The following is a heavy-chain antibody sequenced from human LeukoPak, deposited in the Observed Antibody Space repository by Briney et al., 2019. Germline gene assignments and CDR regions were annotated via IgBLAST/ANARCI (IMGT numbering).Heavy chain of an antibody. V-gene: IGHV4-31*03. CDR1: GGSISSEDYY. J-gene: IGHJ5*02. Sequence: SQTLSLTCTVSGGSISSEDYYWSWIRQHPGKGLEWIGYIYCSGSTYYNPSLKSRVTISVDTSKNQFSLKLSSVTAADTAVYYCARVGGDHNWFDPWGQGTLVTVSS. CDR2: IYCSGST. D-gene: IGHD2-21*02. CDR3: ARVGGDHNWFDP.